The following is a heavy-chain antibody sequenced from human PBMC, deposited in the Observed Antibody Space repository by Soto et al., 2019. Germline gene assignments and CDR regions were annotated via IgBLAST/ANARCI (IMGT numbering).Heavy chain of an antibody. Sequence: SETLSLTCTVSGGSISSSSYYWVWIRHPPGKGLEWIGSIYYSGSTYYNPSLKSRVTISVDTSKNQFSLKLSSVTAADTAVYYCASGRHCSSTSCYFVNDAFDIWGQGTMVTVSS. CDR1: GGSISSSSYY. CDR2: IYYSGST. J-gene: IGHJ3*02. V-gene: IGHV4-39*01. D-gene: IGHD2-2*01. CDR3: ASGRHCSSTSCYFVNDAFDI.